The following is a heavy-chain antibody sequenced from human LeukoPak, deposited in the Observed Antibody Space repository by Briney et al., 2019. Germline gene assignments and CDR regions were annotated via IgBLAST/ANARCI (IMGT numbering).Heavy chain of an antibody. Sequence: PGGSLRLSCAASGFTFDDYALHWVRQAPGKGLEWVSVIIWDGGTTYYADSVKGRFIISRVNTKSSLYLQMNSVRPEDTALYYCAKDLHPSSGVGQGPLNWGQGTLVTVSS. CDR1: GFTFDDYA. CDR2: IIWDGGTT. CDR3: AKDLHPSSGVGQGPLN. J-gene: IGHJ4*02. V-gene: IGHV3-43D*03. D-gene: IGHD4-11*01.